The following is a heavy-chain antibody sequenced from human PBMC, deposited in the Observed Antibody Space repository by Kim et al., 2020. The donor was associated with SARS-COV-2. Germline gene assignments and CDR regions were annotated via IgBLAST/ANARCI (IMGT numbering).Heavy chain of an antibody. V-gene: IGHV3-23*01. Sequence: SVKGRITTSRDNSKTRLYLQMNSLGAEDTAVYYCAKYSPLNAGWFDPWGQGTLVTVSS. D-gene: IGHD2-21*01. CDR3: AKYSPLNAGWFDP. J-gene: IGHJ5*02.